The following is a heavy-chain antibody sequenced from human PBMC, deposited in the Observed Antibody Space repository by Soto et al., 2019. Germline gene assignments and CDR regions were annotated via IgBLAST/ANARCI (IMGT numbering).Heavy chain of an antibody. J-gene: IGHJ4*02. Sequence: QITLKESGPTLVKPTQTLTLTCTFSGFSLSTTAEGVGWIRQPPGKALEWLALIYWDDDERYSPSLKSRITITKDTSKNQVVLTMTNVDPVDTATYYCAHGSCSSADCYPKPQLDYWGQGILVTVSS. CDR3: AHGSCSSADCYPKPQLDY. D-gene: IGHD2-2*01. CDR2: IYWDDDE. V-gene: IGHV2-5*02. CDR1: GFSLSTTAEG.